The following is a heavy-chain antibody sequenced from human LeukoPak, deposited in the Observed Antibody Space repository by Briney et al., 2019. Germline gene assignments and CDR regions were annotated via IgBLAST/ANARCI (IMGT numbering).Heavy chain of an antibody. D-gene: IGHD6-13*01. V-gene: IGHV3-48*03. Sequence: GGSLRLSCAASGFSFSDYEMNWVRQAPGKGLEWVSYISSSGTSIYYADSVKGRFTISRDNAKDSLYLQMNSLRAEDTAVYYCARAAAGIGYWGQGTLVTVSS. CDR3: ARAAAGIGY. CDR1: GFSFSDYE. CDR2: ISSSGTSI. J-gene: IGHJ4*02.